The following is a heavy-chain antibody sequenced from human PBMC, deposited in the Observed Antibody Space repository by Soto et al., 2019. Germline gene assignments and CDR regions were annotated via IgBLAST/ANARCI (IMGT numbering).Heavy chain of an antibody. CDR2: IWYDGSNK. Sequence: QVQLVESGGGVVQPGRSLRLSCAASGFTFSSYGMHWVRQAPGKGLEWVAVIWYDGSNKYYADSVKGRFTISRDNSKNTLYLQMNSLRAEDTAVYYCARDIAAAGTSYYYYGMDVWGQGTTLTVSS. CDR1: GFTFSSYG. CDR3: ARDIAAAGTSYYYYGMDV. V-gene: IGHV3-33*01. D-gene: IGHD6-13*01. J-gene: IGHJ6*02.